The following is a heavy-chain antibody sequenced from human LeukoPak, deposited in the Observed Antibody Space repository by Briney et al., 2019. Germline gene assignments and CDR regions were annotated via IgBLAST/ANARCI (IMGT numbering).Heavy chain of an antibody. V-gene: IGHV3-30*04. D-gene: IGHD2-15*01. CDR3: ARPRGGWSLDY. J-gene: IGHJ4*02. CDR1: GFTFSSYA. Sequence: GGALRLSCAASGFTFSSYAMHWVRQAPGKGLEGVAVISYDGSNKYYADSVKGRFTISRDNSKNTLYLQMNSLRDEDTAVYYCARPRGGWSLDYWGQGTLVTVSS. CDR2: ISYDGSNK.